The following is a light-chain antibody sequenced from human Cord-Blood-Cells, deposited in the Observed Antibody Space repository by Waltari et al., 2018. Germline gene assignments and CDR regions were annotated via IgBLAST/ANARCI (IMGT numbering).Light chain of an antibody. CDR2: GAS. V-gene: IGKV3-15*01. CDR1: QSVSSN. Sequence: EIVKTQSPAPLSVPPGERSTPSCRASQSVSSNLAWYQQKPGQAPRLRIYGASTRATGIPARFSGSGSGTEFTLTISSLQSEDFAVYYCQQYNNWPPWTFGQGTKVEIK. CDR3: QQYNNWPPWT. J-gene: IGKJ1*01.